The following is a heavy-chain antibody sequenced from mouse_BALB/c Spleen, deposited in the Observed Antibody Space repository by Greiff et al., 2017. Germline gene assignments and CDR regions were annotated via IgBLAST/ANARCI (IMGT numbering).Heavy chain of an antibody. CDR1: GYTFTSYV. CDR2: INPYNDGT. V-gene: IGHV1-14*01. CDR3: ARSGTYYRYPFYAMDY. D-gene: IGHD2-14*01. J-gene: IGHJ4*01. Sequence: EVQLQQSGPELVKPGASVKMSCKASGYTFTSYVMHWVKQKPGQGLEWIGYINPYNDGTKYNEKFKGKATLTSDKSSSTAYMELSSLTSEDSAVYYCARSGTYYRYPFYAMDYWGQGTSVTVSS.